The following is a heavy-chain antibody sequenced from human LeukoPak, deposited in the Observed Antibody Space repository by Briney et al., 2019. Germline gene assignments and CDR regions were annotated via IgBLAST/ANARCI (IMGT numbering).Heavy chain of an antibody. CDR3: ARDSTVTGDWYFDL. J-gene: IGHJ2*01. CDR1: GFTFSSYS. Sequence: GGSLRLSCAASGFTFSSYSMNWVRQAPGKGLEWVSSISSSSSYIYYADSVKGRFTISRDNAKNSLYLQMNSLRAEDTAVYYCARDSTVTGDWYFDLWGRGTLVTVSS. CDR2: ISSSSSYI. D-gene: IGHD4-17*01. V-gene: IGHV3-21*01.